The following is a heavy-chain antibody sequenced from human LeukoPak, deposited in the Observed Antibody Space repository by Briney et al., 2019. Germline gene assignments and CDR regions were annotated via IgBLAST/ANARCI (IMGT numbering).Heavy chain of an antibody. D-gene: IGHD3-22*01. CDR3: ARGLCDSSCYYPGVLVY. Sequence: SETLSLTCAVYGGSFSGYYWSWIRQPPGEGLEWIGEINHSGSTNYNPSLKSRVTISVDTSTNQFSLKLRSVTAADTAVYYCARGLCDSSCYYPGVLVYWGQGTLVTVSS. J-gene: IGHJ4*02. CDR1: GGSFSGYY. V-gene: IGHV4-34*01. CDR2: INHSGST.